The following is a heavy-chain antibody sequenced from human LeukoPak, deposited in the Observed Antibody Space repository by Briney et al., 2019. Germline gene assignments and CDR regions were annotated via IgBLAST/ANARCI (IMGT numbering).Heavy chain of an antibody. J-gene: IGHJ3*02. CDR3: ARDLVRYYDILTGYQDAFDI. D-gene: IGHD3-9*01. CDR1: GFTFSSYA. V-gene: IGHV3-64*01. Sequence: GGSLRLSCAASGFTFSSYAMHWVRQAPGKGLEYVSAISSNGGSTYYANSVKGRFTISRDNSKNTLYLQMGSLRAEDTAVYYCARDLVRYYDILTGYQDAFDIWGQGTMVTVSS. CDR2: ISSNGGST.